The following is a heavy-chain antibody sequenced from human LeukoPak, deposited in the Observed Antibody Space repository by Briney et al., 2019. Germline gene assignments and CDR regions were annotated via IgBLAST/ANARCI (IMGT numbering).Heavy chain of an antibody. V-gene: IGHV3-74*01. J-gene: IGHJ4*02. CDR2: INPGGSSI. CDR3: ARSNQADDY. Sequence: PGGPLRLSCAASGFPFRSYWMHWVRQVPGKGLVWVARINPGGSSITYADSVKGRFTISRDNAKNTLYLQMDSLRAEDTGVYYCARSNQADDYWGQGTLVTVSS. D-gene: IGHD1-14*01. CDR1: GFPFRSYW.